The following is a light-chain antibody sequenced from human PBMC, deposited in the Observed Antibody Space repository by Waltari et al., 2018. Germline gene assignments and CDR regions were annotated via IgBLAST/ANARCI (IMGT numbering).Light chain of an antibody. J-gene: IGKJ1*01. V-gene: IGKV2-28*01. CDR1: QSLLHSNGYNY. Sequence: DIVMTQSPLSLPVTPGEPASISCRSSQSLLHSNGYNYFDWYLQKPGQSPQLLIYLCSNRDSGVPDRFRGSGSGTDFTLRISRVEAEDFGVYYCMQALQTPWTFGQGTKVEIK. CDR2: LCS. CDR3: MQALQTPWT.